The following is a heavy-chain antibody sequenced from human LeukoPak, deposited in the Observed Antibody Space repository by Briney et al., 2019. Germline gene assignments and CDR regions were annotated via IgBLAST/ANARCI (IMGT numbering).Heavy chain of an antibody. J-gene: IGHJ4*02. V-gene: IGHV4-59*08. CDR1: GGSITNYY. CDR2: VYYSGST. CDR3: AATMVRGVHTHFDY. Sequence: PSETLSLTCTVSGGSITNYYWSWIRQPPGKGLEWIGYVYYSGSTNYNPSLKSRVTIPVDTSKNQFSLKLSSVTAADTAVYYCAATMVRGVHTHFDYWGQGTLVTVSS. D-gene: IGHD3-10*01.